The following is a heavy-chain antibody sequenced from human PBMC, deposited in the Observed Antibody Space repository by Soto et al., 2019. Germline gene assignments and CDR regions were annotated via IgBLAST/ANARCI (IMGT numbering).Heavy chain of an antibody. J-gene: IGHJ4*02. Sequence: VGSLRLSCASSVLSFTNYEFNWVRQSPGKWLEWVSFISRDSGKILYADAVKGRFTVSRDNSRNSVSLQMNNLRAEDTGVYSCATQGFCSGRTCTCTHLYWGQGALVTFSS. CDR3: ATQGFCSGRTCTCTHLY. D-gene: IGHD2-15*01. V-gene: IGHV3-48*03. CDR1: VLSFTNYE. CDR2: ISRDSGKI.